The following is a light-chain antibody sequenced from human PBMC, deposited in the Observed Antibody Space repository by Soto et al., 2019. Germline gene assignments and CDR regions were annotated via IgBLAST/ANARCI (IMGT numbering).Light chain of an antibody. CDR2: AAS. CDR1: QTVNTY. J-gene: IGKJ1*01. CDR3: QQGYSNPWT. Sequence: DIQMTQSPSSLSASIGDRVTITCRASQTVNTYLHWYQQKPGKAPKLLIYAASNLQSGVPSRFSGSGSGTNFTLSFNSLQPEDFATYYCQQGYSNPWTFGQGTKVDIK. V-gene: IGKV1-39*01.